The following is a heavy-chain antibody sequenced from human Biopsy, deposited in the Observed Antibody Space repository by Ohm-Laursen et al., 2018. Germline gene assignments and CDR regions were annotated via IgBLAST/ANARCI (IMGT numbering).Heavy chain of an antibody. CDR3: ARNTGWYGDLYYFDY. CDR1: GYSFTSYY. J-gene: IGHJ4*02. D-gene: IGHD6-19*01. CDR2: INPSGSTT. Sequence: ASVKVSCKPSGYSFTSYYMHWVRQAPGQGLEWIGMINPSGSTTSYPQIFQGRVTMTRDTSKSTVYMELSSLRSADTAVYFCARNTGWYGDLYYFDYWGQGTLVTVSS. V-gene: IGHV1-46*01.